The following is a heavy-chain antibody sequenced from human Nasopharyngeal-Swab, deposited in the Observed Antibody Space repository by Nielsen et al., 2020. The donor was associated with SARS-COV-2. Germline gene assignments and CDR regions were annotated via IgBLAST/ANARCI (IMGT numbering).Heavy chain of an antibody. CDR2: IIPTFGTA. CDR1: GGTFSSYA. V-gene: IGHV1-69*13. J-gene: IGHJ6*02. Sequence: SVKVSCKASGGTFSSYAISWVRQAPGQGLEWMGGIIPTFGTANYAQKFQGRVTITADESTSTAYMELSSLRSEDTAVYYCARLIEYSSSLVEYGMDVWGQGTTVTVSS. CDR3: ARLIEYSSSLVEYGMDV. D-gene: IGHD6-6*01.